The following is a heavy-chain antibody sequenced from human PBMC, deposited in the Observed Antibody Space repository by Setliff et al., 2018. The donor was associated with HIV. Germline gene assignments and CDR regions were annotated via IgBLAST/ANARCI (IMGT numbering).Heavy chain of an antibody. Sequence: ASVKVSCKTSGYSFTTYDINWVRQAAGQGLEWMGWMNPASGDTGSAQKFQGRLTMTRDTSIDTAYMELSSLSSDDSAVYFCARTRSGGSSVYYYYYMDVWGQGTAVTVSS. CDR1: GYSFTTYD. J-gene: IGHJ6*03. V-gene: IGHV1-8*02. CDR3: ARTRSGGSSVYYYYYMDV. D-gene: IGHD2-15*01. CDR2: MNPASGDT.